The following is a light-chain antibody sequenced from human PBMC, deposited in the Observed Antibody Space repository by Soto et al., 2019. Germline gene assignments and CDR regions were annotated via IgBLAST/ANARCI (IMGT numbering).Light chain of an antibody. CDR2: GAS. CDR3: QHYTNWPA. CDR1: QSVSSN. J-gene: IGKJ3*01. V-gene: IGKV3-15*01. Sequence: EIVMTQSPATLSLSPGERATLSCRASQSVSSNLAWYQQKPGQAPRLLIYGASTRATGIPARFSGSGSVSEFTLTISRLQADDVAVYYWQHYTNWPAFGPGTKVDIK.